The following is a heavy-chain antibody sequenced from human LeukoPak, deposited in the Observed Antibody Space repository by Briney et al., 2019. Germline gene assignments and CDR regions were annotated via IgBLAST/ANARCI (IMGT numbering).Heavy chain of an antibody. J-gene: IGHJ4*02. CDR2: INPSGGTT. CDR3: ARDPSVSGYSFGYFDY. V-gene: IGHV1-46*01. Sequence: GASVKVSCKASGYTFTSYYMHWVRQAPGQGFEWMGIINPSGGTTSYAQKFQGRVTMTRDTSTSTVYMELSSLRSEDTAVYYCARDPSVSGYSFGYFDYWGQGTLVTVSS. D-gene: IGHD5-18*01. CDR1: GYTFTSYY.